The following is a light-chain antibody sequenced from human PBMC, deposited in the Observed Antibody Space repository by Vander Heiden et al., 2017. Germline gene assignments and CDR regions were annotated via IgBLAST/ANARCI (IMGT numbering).Light chain of an antibody. J-gene: IGKJ4*01. CDR3: QQSYSTPLT. CDR2: AAS. V-gene: IGKV1-39*01. CDR1: QSISSY. Sequence: DIQITQSPSSLSASVGDRVTITCRASQSISSYLNWYQQKPGKAPKLLIYAASSLQSGVPSRFSVSGSGTDFTLTISSLQPEDFATYYCQQSYSTPLTFGGGTKVEIK.